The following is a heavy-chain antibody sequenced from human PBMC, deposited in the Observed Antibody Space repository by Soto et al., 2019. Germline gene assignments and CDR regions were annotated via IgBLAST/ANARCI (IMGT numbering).Heavy chain of an antibody. CDR3: ARDRGPSSGYYPYWFDP. Sequence: QVQLVQSGAEGKKPGSSVKVSCKASGGTFSSYAITWVRQAPGQGLEWMGGIIPIFGTANYAQKFQGRVTITADESTSTAYMELSSLRSEDTAVDYCARDRGPSSGYYPYWFDPWGQGTLVTVSS. CDR2: IIPIFGTA. CDR1: GGTFSSYA. J-gene: IGHJ5*02. V-gene: IGHV1-69*12. D-gene: IGHD3-22*01.